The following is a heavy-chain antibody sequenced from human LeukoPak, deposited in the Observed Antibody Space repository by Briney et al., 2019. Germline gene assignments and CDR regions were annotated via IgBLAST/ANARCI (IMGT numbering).Heavy chain of an antibody. CDR3: ARVVRGAVTFNRFDP. CDR2: VAYSGNS. Sequence: SETLSLTCTVSGDSINDYWSWLRQTPGEGLEWIGFVAYSGNSNYNPSLESRVTISIDTSKNQFFLKLNSVTAADTAIYYRARVVRGAVTFNRFDPWGQGTLVTVSS. V-gene: IGHV4-59*01. J-gene: IGHJ5*02. D-gene: IGHD3-10*02. CDR1: GDSINDY.